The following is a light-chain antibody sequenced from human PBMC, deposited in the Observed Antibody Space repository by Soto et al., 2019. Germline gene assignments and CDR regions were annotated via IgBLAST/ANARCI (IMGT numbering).Light chain of an antibody. Sequence: QSVLTQPRSVSGSPGQSVTISCTGTSGDVGHYNYVSWYQQHPGKAPKLMVYDVSKCPSGVPDRFSGSKSGNTASLTISGLQAEDEADYYCCSYAGSYTYVVFGGGTKLTVL. CDR3: CSYAGSYTYVV. CDR1: SGDVGHYNY. J-gene: IGLJ2*01. V-gene: IGLV2-11*01. CDR2: DVS.